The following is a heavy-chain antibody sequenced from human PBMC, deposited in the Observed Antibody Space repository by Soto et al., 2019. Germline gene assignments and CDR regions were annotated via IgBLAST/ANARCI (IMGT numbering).Heavy chain of an antibody. D-gene: IGHD1-26*01. CDR3: AAEISIVGATAFDY. V-gene: IGHV1-58*01. J-gene: IGHJ4*02. CDR1: GFTFTSSA. CDR2: IVVGSGNT. Sequence: SVKVSCKASGFTFTSSAVQWVRQARGQRLEWIGWIVVGSGNTNYAQKFQERVTITRDMSTSTAYMELSSLRSEDTAVYYCAAEISIVGATAFDYWGQGTLVTVSS.